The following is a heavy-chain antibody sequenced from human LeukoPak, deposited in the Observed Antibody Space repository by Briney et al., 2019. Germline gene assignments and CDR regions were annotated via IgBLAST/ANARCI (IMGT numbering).Heavy chain of an antibody. D-gene: IGHD4-17*01. V-gene: IGHV3-21*01. CDR2: ISSSSSYI. J-gene: IGHJ4*02. CDR3: ARDGAVTNGRYFDY. CDR1: GFTFSTYS. Sequence: GGSLRLSCVDSGFTFSTYSMNWVRQAPGKGLEWVSSISSSSSYIYYGDSVKGRFTISRDDAKNSLYLQMNSLRAEDTAVYYCARDGAVTNGRYFDYWGQGTLVTVSS.